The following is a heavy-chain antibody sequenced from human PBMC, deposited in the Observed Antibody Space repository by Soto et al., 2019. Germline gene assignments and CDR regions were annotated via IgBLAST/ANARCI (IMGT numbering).Heavy chain of an antibody. CDR3: ARGRDYRVTPNYFDP. V-gene: IGHV4-34*01. CDR1: GGSFTDHY. CDR2: VNTSGST. J-gene: IGHJ5*02. D-gene: IGHD4-17*01. Sequence: QVQLQQWGAQLLKPSETLSLTCGVDGGSFTDHYWSWIRQPPGRGLEWLGEVNTSGSTNYNPSLKSRVTRSVDPAKNQFSLKLNSVTAADTAVYYCARGRDYRVTPNYFDPWGQGTLVTVSS.